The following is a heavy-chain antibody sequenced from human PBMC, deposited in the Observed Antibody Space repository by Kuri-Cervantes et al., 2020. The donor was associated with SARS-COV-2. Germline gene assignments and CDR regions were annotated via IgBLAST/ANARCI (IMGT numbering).Heavy chain of an antibody. V-gene: IGHV3-48*01. CDR2: ISSSSNTI. D-gene: IGHD5-18*01. J-gene: IGHJ3*02. Sequence: GESLKISCAASGFTFSSYSMNWVRQAPGKGLEWVSYISSSSNTIYYADSVKGRSTISRDNAKNSLYLQMNSLRAEDTAAYYCARGFSGYSYGDAFDIWGQGTMVTVSS. CDR3: ARGFSGYSYGDAFDI. CDR1: GFTFSSYS.